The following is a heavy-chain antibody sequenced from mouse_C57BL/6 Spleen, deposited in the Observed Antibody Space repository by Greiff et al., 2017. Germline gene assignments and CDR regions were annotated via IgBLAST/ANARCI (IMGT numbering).Heavy chain of an antibody. V-gene: IGHV1-20*01. CDR3: ALGGSSPYYYAMDY. D-gene: IGHD1-1*01. Sequence: VQLQQSGPELVKPGDSVKISCKASGYSFTGYFINWVMQSHGKSLEWIGRINPYNGDTFYNQKFKGKATLTVDKSSSTAHMELRSLTSEDSAVYYCALGGSSPYYYAMDYWGQGTSVTVSS. J-gene: IGHJ4*01. CDR2: INPYNGDT. CDR1: GYSFTGYF.